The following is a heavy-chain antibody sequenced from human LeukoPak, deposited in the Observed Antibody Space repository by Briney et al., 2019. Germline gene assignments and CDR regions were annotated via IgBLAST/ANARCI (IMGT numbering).Heavy chain of an antibody. CDR1: GFTFDGYG. Sequence: GGSLRLSCAASGFTFDGYGMTWVRQAPGRGLEWVSGINWNGGSTGYADSVKGRFTISRDNAKNSLYLQMNSLRAEDTAFYYCARSGGYSLARDWFDPWGQGTLVTVSS. CDR3: ARSGGYSLARDWFDP. D-gene: IGHD2-15*01. V-gene: IGHV3-20*04. CDR2: INWNGGST. J-gene: IGHJ5*02.